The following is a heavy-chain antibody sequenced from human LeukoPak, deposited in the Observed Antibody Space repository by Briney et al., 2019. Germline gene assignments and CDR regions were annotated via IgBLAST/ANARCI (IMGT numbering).Heavy chain of an antibody. J-gene: IGHJ4*02. CDR3: AKDAPRTSGWFFLEY. CDR2: ISNGGDRA. V-gene: IGHV3-23*01. D-gene: IGHD6-19*01. Sequence: GGSLRLSCAASGFTFTNFDMVWVRQAPGEGLEWVSGISNGGDRAYYADSVKGRFTISRDNSKSALFLQMKSLRVDDTAIYYCAKDAPRTSGWFFLEYWGQGILVTVSS. CDR1: GFTFTNFD.